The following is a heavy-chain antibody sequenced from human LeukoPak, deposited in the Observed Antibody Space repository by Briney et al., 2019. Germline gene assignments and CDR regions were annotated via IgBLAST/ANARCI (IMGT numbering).Heavy chain of an antibody. Sequence: RTGGSLRLSCAASGFTFSSYAMSWVRQPPGKGLEWIGEINHSGSTNYNPSLKSRVTISIDTSKNQFSLKLSSVTAADTAVYYCARKSGYSYGPYYYYYGMDVWGQGTTVTVSS. V-gene: IGHV4-34*01. J-gene: IGHJ6*02. D-gene: IGHD5-18*01. CDR3: ARKSGYSYGPYYYYYGMDV. CDR2: INHSGST. CDR1: GFTFSSYA.